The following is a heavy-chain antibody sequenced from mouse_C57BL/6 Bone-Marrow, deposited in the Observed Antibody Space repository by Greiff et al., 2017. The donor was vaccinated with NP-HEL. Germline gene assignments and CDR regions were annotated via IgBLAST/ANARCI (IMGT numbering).Heavy chain of an antibody. J-gene: IGHJ2*01. CDR1: GYTFTSYW. Sequence: VQLQQSGTVLARPGASVKMSCKTSGYTFTSYWMHWVKQRPGQGLEWIGAIYPGNSDTSYNQKFKGKAKLTAVTSASTAYMELSSLTNEDSAVYYGTRLDGYYLYFDYWGQGTTLTVSS. CDR2: IYPGNSDT. V-gene: IGHV1-5*01. CDR3: TRLDGYYLYFDY. D-gene: IGHD2-3*01.